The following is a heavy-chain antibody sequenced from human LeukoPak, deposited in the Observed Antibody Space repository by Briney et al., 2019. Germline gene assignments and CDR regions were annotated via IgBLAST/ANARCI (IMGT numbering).Heavy chain of an antibody. D-gene: IGHD6-13*01. Sequence: GESLKISCKGSGYSFTSYWIGWVRQMPGKGLEWMGIIYPGDSDTRYSPSFQGQVIISADKSISTAYLQWSSLKASDTAMYYCARHGSSTEYCYGMDVWGKGTTVTVSS. CDR1: GYSFTSYW. CDR3: ARHGSSTEYCYGMDV. CDR2: IYPGDSDT. V-gene: IGHV5-51*01. J-gene: IGHJ6*04.